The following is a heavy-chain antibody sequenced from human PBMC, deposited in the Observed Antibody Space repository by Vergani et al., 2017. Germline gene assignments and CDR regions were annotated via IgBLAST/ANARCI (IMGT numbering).Heavy chain of an antibody. Sequence: EVQLVESGGGLVKPGGSLRLSCAASGFTFSSYSMNWVRQAPGKGLEWVSSISSSSSYIYYADSVKGRFTISRDNAKNSLYLQMNSLRAEDTAVYYCARGLDCSGGSCYFFGAFDIWGQGTMVTVSS. CDR1: GFTFSSYS. CDR3: ARGLDCSGGSCYFFGAFDI. CDR2: ISSSSSYI. D-gene: IGHD2-15*01. J-gene: IGHJ3*02. V-gene: IGHV3-21*01.